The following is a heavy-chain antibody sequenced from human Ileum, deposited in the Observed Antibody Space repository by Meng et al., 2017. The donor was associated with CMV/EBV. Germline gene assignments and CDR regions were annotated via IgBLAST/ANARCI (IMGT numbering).Heavy chain of an antibody. V-gene: IGHV3-74*01. D-gene: IGHD7-27*01. CDR3: FWDTGE. Sequence: GESLKISCAASGLTFTGNWMHWVRQAPGKGLVWVSRISSDGSSRSYADSVKGRFTVSRDSAKNTLCLQMNSLRADDTAMYYCFWDTGEWGQGTLVTVSS. J-gene: IGHJ1*01. CDR2: ISSDGSSR. CDR1: GLTFTGNW.